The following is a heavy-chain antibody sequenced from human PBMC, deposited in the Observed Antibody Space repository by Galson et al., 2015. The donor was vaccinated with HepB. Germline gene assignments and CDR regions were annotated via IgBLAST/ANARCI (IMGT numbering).Heavy chain of an antibody. Sequence: SVKVSCKASGYTFTSYYMHWVRQAPGQGLEWMGIINPSGGSTSYAQKFQGRVTMTRDTSTSTVYMELSSLRVEDTAIYYCARRRGSFQGSFDFWGQGILVTVSS. D-gene: IGHD1-26*01. V-gene: IGHV1-46*01. CDR2: INPSGGST. CDR3: ARRRGSFQGSFDF. J-gene: IGHJ4*02. CDR1: GYTFTSYY.